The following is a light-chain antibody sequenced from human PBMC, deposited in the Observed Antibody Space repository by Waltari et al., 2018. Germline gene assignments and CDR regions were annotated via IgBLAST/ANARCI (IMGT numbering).Light chain of an antibody. Sequence: QSALTQPASVSGSPGQSITVSCPGSSSDVGGYNYVSWYQQHPGKVPKLMIYDVSNRPSGVSNRFSGSKSGNTASLTISGLQAEDEADYYCSSYTSSGALIFGGGTKLTVL. CDR1: SSDVGGYNY. CDR2: DVS. V-gene: IGLV2-14*03. CDR3: SSYTSSGALI. J-gene: IGLJ2*01.